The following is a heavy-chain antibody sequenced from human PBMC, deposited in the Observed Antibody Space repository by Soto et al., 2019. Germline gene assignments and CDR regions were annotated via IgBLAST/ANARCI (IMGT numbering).Heavy chain of an antibody. CDR2: ISGSGATT. Sequence: GGSLRLSCAASGFIFSNYAMSWVRQAPGRGLEWVSAISGSGATTYYPDSVKGRFTVSRDNSKNTLYLQMNNLRADDTAVYYCTKGGIPRRYNIPKVDFDYWGQGSLVTVSS. J-gene: IGHJ4*02. CDR3: TKGGIPRRYNIPKVDFDY. D-gene: IGHD1-1*01. V-gene: IGHV3-23*01. CDR1: GFIFSNYA.